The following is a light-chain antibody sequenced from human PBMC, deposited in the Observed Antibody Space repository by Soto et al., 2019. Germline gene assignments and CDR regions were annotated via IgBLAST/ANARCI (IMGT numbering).Light chain of an antibody. J-gene: IGKJ1*01. CDR3: HQYGNTLWT. Sequence: GLTQSPATLSLCPGERATLSCRASQSVSNYLAWYQQKPGQAPRLLISGASNRATGIPARFSGSGSGTDFTLTISRLEPEDFAVYYCHQYGNTLWTFGQGTKVDI. CDR1: QSVSNY. V-gene: IGKV3-11*01. CDR2: GAS.